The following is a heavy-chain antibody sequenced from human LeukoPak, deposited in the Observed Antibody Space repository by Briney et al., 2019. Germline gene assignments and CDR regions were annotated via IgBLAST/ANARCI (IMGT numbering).Heavy chain of an antibody. V-gene: IGHV3-33*01. J-gene: IGHJ1*01. CDR2: IWYHGSTT. CDR1: GFIFSKYG. D-gene: IGHD2/OR15-2a*01. CDR3: TTQDFD. Sequence: GGSLRLSCAASGFIFSKYGMHWVRQAPGKGLEWVAVIWYHGSTTSYADSVKGRFTISRDNSKNTLSLQMKSLRVEDTAVYYCTTQDFDSGQGTLVTVAS.